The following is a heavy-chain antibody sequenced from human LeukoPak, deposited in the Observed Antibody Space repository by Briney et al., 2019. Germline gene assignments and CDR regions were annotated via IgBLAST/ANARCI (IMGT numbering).Heavy chain of an antibody. D-gene: IGHD3-22*01. J-gene: IGHJ3*02. CDR3: ARGPRGWTMIVVRAFDI. V-gene: IGHV4-34*01. Sequence: SETLSLTRAVYGGSFSGYYWSWIRQPPGKGLEWIGEINHSGSTNYNPSLKSRVTISVDTSKNQFSLKLSSVTAADTAVYYCARGPRGWTMIVVRAFDIWGQGTMVTVSS. CDR2: INHSGST. CDR1: GGSFSGYY.